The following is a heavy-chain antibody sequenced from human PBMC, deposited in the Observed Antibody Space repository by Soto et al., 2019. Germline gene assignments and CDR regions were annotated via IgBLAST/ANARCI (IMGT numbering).Heavy chain of an antibody. V-gene: IGHV3-30*18. CDR2: ISYDGSNK. CDR1: GFTFSSYG. Sequence: GGSLRLSCAASGFTFSSYGMHWVRQAPGKGLEWVAVISYDGSNKYYADSVKGRFTISRDNSKNTLYLQMNSLRAEDTAVYYCAKDIGIAAAGPRVDPWGQGTLVTVSS. D-gene: IGHD6-13*01. CDR3: AKDIGIAAAGPRVDP. J-gene: IGHJ5*02.